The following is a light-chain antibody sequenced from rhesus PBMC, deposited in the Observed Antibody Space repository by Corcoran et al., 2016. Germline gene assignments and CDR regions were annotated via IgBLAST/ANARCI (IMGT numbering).Light chain of an antibody. CDR3: QHGYGTPFT. J-gene: IGKJ3*01. CDR2: KES. V-gene: IGKV1-74*01. CDR1: ENVNNY. Sequence: DIQMTQSPSSLSASVGDRVTITCRASENVNNYLNWYQQKPGKAPKLLIYKESTLQSGVPSRFSGSGCGTDYTFTISSLQPEDVATYYCQHGYGTPFTFGPGTKLDIK.